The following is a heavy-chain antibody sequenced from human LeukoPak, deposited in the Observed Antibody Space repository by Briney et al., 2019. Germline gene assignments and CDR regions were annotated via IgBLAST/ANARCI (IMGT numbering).Heavy chain of an antibody. CDR1: GYTFTGYY. J-gene: IGHJ6*03. CDR2: ISAYNGNT. D-gene: IGHD3-3*01. CDR3: ARAGYYDFWRGSDYMDV. V-gene: IGHV1-18*04. Sequence: ASVKVSCKASGYTFTGYYMHWVRQAPGQGLEWMGWISAYNGNTNYAQKLQGRVTMTTDTSTSTAYMELRSLRSDDTAVYYCARAGYYDFWRGSDYMDVWGKGTTVTVSS.